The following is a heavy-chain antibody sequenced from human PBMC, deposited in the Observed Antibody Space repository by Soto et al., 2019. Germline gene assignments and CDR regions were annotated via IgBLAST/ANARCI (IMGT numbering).Heavy chain of an antibody. V-gene: IGHV3-23*01. CDR1: GFTFSSYA. J-gene: IGHJ3*02. CDR2: ISGSGGST. Sequence: EVQLLESGGGLVQPGGSLRLSCAASGFTFSSYAMSWVRQAPGKGLEWVSAISGSGGSTYYADSVKGRFTISRVNSKNTLYLQMNSLRAEDTAVYYCAKEESGYDFWSGYYPPAFDIWGQGTMVTVSS. D-gene: IGHD3-3*01. CDR3: AKEESGYDFWSGYYPPAFDI.